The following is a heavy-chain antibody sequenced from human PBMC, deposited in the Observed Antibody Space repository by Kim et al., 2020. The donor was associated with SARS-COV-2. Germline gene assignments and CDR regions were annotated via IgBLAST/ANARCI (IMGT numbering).Heavy chain of an antibody. J-gene: IGHJ3*02. CDR3: ARERPYYYDSSGYSGAFDI. V-gene: IGHV3-13*01. D-gene: IGHD3-22*01. Sequence: GRFTISRENAKNSLYLQMNSLRAGDTAVYYCARERPYYYDSSGYSGAFDIWGQGTMVTVSS.